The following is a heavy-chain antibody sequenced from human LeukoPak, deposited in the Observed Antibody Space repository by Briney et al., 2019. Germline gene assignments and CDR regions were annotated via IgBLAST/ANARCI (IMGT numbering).Heavy chain of an antibody. CDR3: ASDDFWSGYSSFDY. Sequence: SVKVSCKASGGTFSSYAISWVRPAPGQGLEWMGGIIPIFGTANYAQKFQSRVTITTDESPSTAYMELSSLRSEDTAVYYCASDDFWSGYSSFDYWGQGTLVTVSP. V-gene: IGHV1-69*05. CDR2: IIPIFGTA. J-gene: IGHJ4*02. CDR1: GGTFSSYA. D-gene: IGHD3-3*01.